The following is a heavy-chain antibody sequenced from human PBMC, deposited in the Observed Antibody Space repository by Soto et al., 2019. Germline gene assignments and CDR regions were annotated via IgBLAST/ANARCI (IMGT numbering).Heavy chain of an antibody. CDR2: IDWDDDK. CDR3: ARTGIAAAGLDY. J-gene: IGHJ4*02. V-gene: IGHV2-70*11. D-gene: IGHD6-13*01. CDR1: GFSLTTQGMS. Sequence: ESGPTLVNPTQSLTQTCTFSGFSLTTQGMSVTWIRQPPGKALEWLARIDWDDDKYYNTSLKTRLTISKDTSKNQVVLTMTNMEPVDTATYFCARTGIAAAGLDYWGQGTLVTVSS.